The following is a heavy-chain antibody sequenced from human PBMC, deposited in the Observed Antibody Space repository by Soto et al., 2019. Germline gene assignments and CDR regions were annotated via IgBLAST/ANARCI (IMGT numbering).Heavy chain of an antibody. D-gene: IGHD4-17*01. Sequence: SVKVSCKASGGTFSSYAISWVRQAPGQGLEWMGGIIPIFGTANYARKFQGRVTITADESTSTAYMELSSLRSEDTAVYYCATGGTTVILKHYYYYYGMDVWGQGTTVTVSS. CDR1: GGTFSSYA. V-gene: IGHV1-69*13. CDR3: ATGGTTVILKHYYYYYGMDV. J-gene: IGHJ6*02. CDR2: IIPIFGTA.